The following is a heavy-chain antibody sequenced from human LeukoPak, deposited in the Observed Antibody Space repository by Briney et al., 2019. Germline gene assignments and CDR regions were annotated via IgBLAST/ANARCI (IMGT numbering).Heavy chain of an antibody. D-gene: IGHD5-24*01. J-gene: IGHJ3*02. CDR2: ISNNGGST. V-gene: IGHV3-64*02. CDR1: GFTFRKYA. Sequence: PGGSLRLSCAASGFTFRKYAMHWVRQAPGKGLEYVSAISNNGGSTFYADSVQGRFTISRDNSKNTLYLQMDSLKVEDMAVYYCARVGNSGAFDIWGRGTVVIVSS. CDR3: ARVGNSGAFDI.